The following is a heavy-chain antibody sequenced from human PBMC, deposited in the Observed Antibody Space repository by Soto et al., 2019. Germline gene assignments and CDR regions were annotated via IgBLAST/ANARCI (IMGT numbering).Heavy chain of an antibody. CDR1: GFTFSSYS. V-gene: IGHV3-48*01. CDR3: ARTVYGDLYGMDV. CDR2: ISSSSSTI. Sequence: EVQLVESGGGLVQPGGSLRLSCAASGFTFSSYSMNWVRQAPGKGLEWVSYISSSSSTIYYADSVKGRFTISRDNAKNSLYLQMNSLRAEDTAVYYCARTVYGDLYGMDVWGQGTTVTVSS. J-gene: IGHJ6*02. D-gene: IGHD4-17*01.